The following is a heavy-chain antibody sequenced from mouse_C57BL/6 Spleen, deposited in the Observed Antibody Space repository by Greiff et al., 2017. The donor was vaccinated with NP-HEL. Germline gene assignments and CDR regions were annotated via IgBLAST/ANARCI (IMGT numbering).Heavy chain of an antibody. CDR1: GFTFSSYA. D-gene: IGHD2-5*01. Sequence: EVKLMESGGGLVKPGGSLKLSCAASGFTFSSYAMSWVRQTPEKRLEWVATISDGGSYTYYPDNVKGRFTISRDNAKNNLYLQMSHLKSEDTAMYYCARGGSNYLRYFDVWGTGTTVTVSS. J-gene: IGHJ1*03. V-gene: IGHV5-4*03. CDR3: ARGGSNYLRYFDV. CDR2: ISDGGSYT.